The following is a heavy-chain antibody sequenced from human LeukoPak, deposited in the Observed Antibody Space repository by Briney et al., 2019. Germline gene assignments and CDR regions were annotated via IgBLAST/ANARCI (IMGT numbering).Heavy chain of an antibody. CDR3: ARRVVVVTATLFDY. D-gene: IGHD2-21*02. V-gene: IGHV4-34*01. Sequence: PSETLSLNCAVYGGSFSGYYWSWIRQPPGKGLEWIGEINHSGSTNYNPSLKSRVTISVDTSKNQFSLKLSSVTAADTAVYYCARRVVVVTATLFDYWGQGTLVTVSS. J-gene: IGHJ4*02. CDR1: GGSFSGYY. CDR2: INHSGST.